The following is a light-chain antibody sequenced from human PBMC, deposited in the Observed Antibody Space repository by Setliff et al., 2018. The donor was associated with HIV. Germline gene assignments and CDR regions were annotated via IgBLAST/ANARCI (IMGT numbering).Light chain of an antibody. Sequence: SALAPPASVSGSPGQSISISCTGTSSDIGTYKLVSWYQQHPGKAPRLMIYEVTKRPSGVSNRFSGSKSGNTASLTISGLQSEDDADYYCCSYAGSNTFVFGTGTKVTVL. J-gene: IGLJ1*01. CDR2: EVT. CDR1: SSDIGTYKL. CDR3: CSYAGSNTFV. V-gene: IGLV2-23*02.